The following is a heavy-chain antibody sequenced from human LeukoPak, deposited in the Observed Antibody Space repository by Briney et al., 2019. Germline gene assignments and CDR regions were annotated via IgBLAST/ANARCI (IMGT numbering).Heavy chain of an antibody. J-gene: IGHJ3*01. D-gene: IGHD2/OR15-2a*01. CDR3: ARLSRVKDSFDE. Sequence: SETLSLTCTVSGGSISSYYWSWIRQSPGKGLEWIGYIYHSGSTKYNPSLKSRVTTSVDTSKNQFSPKVSSVTAADTAVYYCARLSRVKDSFDEWGQGTMVTVSS. CDR2: IYHSGST. CDR1: GGSISSYY. V-gene: IGHV4-59*01.